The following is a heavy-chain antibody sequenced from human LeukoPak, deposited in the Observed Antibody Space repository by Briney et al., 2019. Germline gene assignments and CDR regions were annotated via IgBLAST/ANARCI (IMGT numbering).Heavy chain of an antibody. Sequence: GGSLRLSCSASGFTFSSYAMHWVRQAPGKGLEYVSAISSNGGSTYYADSVKGRFTISRDNSKNTLYLQMNSLRAEDTAVYYCARARWELPMVNYFDYWGQGTLVTVSS. J-gene: IGHJ4*02. CDR2: ISSNGGST. D-gene: IGHD1-26*01. CDR3: ARARWELPMVNYFDY. CDR1: GFTFSSYA. V-gene: IGHV3-64*04.